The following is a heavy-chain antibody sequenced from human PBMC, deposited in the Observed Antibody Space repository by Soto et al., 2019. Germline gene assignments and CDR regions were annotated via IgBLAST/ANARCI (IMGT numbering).Heavy chain of an antibody. Sequence: GGSLRLSCAASGFTFSSYGMHWVRQAPGKGLEWVAGIWYDGSNKYYADSVKGRFTISRDNSKNTLYLQMNSLRAEDTAVYYCARDPHCGDCGLYGMDVWGQGTTVTVSS. V-gene: IGHV3-33*01. CDR2: IWYDGSNK. J-gene: IGHJ6*02. CDR1: GFTFSSYG. D-gene: IGHD4-17*01. CDR3: ARDPHCGDCGLYGMDV.